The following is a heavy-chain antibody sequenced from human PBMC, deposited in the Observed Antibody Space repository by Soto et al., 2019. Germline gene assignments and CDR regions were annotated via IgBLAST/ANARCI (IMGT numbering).Heavy chain of an antibody. V-gene: IGHV1-69*01. CDR2: IIPTSGTA. D-gene: IGHD2-15*01. CDR1: AGSFSSDA. Sequence: KVSCKASAGSFSSDAFGWVRQAPGQGLEWMGGIIPTSGTANYAQRFQGRATITADESTSIAYMELSSLTSEDTAVYFCARGQGYCSGGICYYYYYGMDVWGQGTTVTVSS. J-gene: IGHJ6*02. CDR3: ARGQGYCSGGICYYYYYGMDV.